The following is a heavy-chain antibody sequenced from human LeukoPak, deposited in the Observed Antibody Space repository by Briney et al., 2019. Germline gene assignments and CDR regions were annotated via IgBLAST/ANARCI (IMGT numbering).Heavy chain of an antibody. CDR2: AYYSGST. J-gene: IGHJ5*02. Sequence: SETLSLTCSVFDGSISNYYWSWIRQPPGKGLEWIGYAYYSGSTTYNPSLESRVNISVDTSKNQFSLKLTAATAADTAVYYCARNFGVATSRSWFDPWGQGTLVTVSS. D-gene: IGHD3-10*01. CDR1: DGSISNYY. V-gene: IGHV4-59*08. CDR3: ARNFGVATSRSWFDP.